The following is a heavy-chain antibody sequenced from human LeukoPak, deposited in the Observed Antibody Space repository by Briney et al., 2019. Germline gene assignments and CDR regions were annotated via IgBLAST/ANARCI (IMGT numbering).Heavy chain of an antibody. V-gene: IGHV4-39*01. CDR1: GGSIISSDYH. CDR3: ARHCCSAPSKRVFDI. Sequence: SETLSLTCTVSGGSIISSDYHWGWVRQPPGKGLEWIGTISYSGNTDYNPSLRSRVTISVDTSNNQFSLRLGSVTAADTAIYHCARHCCSAPSKRVFDIWGQGTMVTVSS. J-gene: IGHJ3*02. CDR2: ISYSGNT. D-gene: IGHD2-15*01.